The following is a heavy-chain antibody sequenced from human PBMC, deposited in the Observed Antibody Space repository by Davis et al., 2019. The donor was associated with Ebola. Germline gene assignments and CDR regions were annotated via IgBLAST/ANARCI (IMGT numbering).Heavy chain of an antibody. D-gene: IGHD3-10*01. Sequence: SVKVPCKASGGTFSSYAISWVRQAPGQGLEWMGGIIPIFGTANYAQKFQGRVTITADKSTSTAYMELSSLRSEDTAVYYCARDTVYGSGPAPWGQGTLVTVSS. CDR2: IIPIFGTA. CDR1: GGTFSSYA. J-gene: IGHJ5*02. CDR3: ARDTVYGSGPAP. V-gene: IGHV1-69*06.